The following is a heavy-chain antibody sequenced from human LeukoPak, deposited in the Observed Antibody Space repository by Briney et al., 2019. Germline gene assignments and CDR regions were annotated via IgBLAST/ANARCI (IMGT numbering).Heavy chain of an antibody. Sequence: PSETLSLTCAVYGGSFSGYYWSWIRQPPGKGLEWIGEINHSGSTNYNPSLKSRVTISVDTSKNQFSLKLSSVTAADTAVYYCARGPQTIAAAGGYYFDYWGRGTLVTVSS. V-gene: IGHV4-34*01. CDR1: GGSFSGYY. CDR2: INHSGST. CDR3: ARGPQTIAAAGGYYFDY. D-gene: IGHD6-13*01. J-gene: IGHJ4*02.